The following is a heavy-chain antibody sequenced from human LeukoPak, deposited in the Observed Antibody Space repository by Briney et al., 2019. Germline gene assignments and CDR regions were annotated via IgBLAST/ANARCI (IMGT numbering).Heavy chain of an antibody. CDR1: GFAFLDYG. CDR2: ISSNGGST. Sequence: PGGSLRLSCAASGFAFLDYGMSWVRQAPGKGLEYVSAISSNGGSTYYANSVKGRFTISRVNSKNTLYLQMGSLRAEDMAVYYCARVRGSGSYYDYWGQGTLVTVSS. D-gene: IGHD3-10*01. V-gene: IGHV3-64*01. J-gene: IGHJ4*02. CDR3: ARVRGSGSYYDY.